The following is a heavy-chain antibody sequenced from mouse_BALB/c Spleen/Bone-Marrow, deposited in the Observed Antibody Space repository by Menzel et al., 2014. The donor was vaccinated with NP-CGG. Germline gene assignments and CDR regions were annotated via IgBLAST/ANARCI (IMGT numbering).Heavy chain of an antibody. J-gene: IGHJ3*01. D-gene: IGHD1-1*01. CDR2: IDPANGNT. CDR3: ANYFYISSHFAY. Sequence: QLQEFGAELVKPGASVKLSCTASGFNIKDTYMHWVKQRPEQGLEWIGRIDPANGNTKYDPKFQGKATITADTSSNTAYLQLSSLTSEDTAVYYCANYFYISSHFAYWGLGTLVTVSP. CDR1: GFNIKDTY. V-gene: IGHV14-3*02.